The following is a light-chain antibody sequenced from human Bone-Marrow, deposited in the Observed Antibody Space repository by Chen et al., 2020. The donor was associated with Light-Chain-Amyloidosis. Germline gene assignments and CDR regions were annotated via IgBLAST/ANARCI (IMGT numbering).Light chain of an antibody. CDR2: DDS. J-gene: IGLJ3*02. CDR3: QVWDRSSDRPV. CDR1: NIGSTS. Sequence: SYVLTQPSSVSVAPGQTATIACGGNNIGSTSVHWYQQTPGQAPLLVVYDDSDRPSGIPERLSGSNSVNTATLTSGRVEAGDEADYYCQVWDRSSDRPVFGGGTKLTVL. V-gene: IGLV3-21*02.